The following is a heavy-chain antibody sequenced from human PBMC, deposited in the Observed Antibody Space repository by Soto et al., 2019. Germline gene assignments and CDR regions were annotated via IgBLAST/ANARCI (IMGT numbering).Heavy chain of an antibody. CDR2: IYSGGST. D-gene: IGHD1-26*01. V-gene: IGHV3-66*01. Sequence: ESGGGLVQPGGSLRLSCAASGFTVSSDYMNWVRQAPGKRLEWVSVIYSGGSTYYADSVKGRFTISRDNSKNTLYLQMNSLRAEDTAVYYCARDPGDRNGMIVWGQGTTVTVSS. J-gene: IGHJ6*02. CDR3: ARDPGDRNGMIV. CDR1: GFTVSSDY.